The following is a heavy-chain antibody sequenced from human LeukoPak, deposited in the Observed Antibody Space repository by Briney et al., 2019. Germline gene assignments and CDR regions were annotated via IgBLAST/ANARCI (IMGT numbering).Heavy chain of an antibody. CDR3: AKIDWSSGF. CDR2: IFGSGSNT. J-gene: IGHJ4*02. Sequence: GGSLRLSCAASGFTFSGYAMSWVRQAPGKGLEWVSAIFGSGSNTYYADSVKGRFIISRDNSKNTLYLQMDSLRAEDTAVYFCAKIDWSSGFWGQGTLVAVSS. CDR1: GFTFSGYA. D-gene: IGHD3-9*01. V-gene: IGHV3-23*05.